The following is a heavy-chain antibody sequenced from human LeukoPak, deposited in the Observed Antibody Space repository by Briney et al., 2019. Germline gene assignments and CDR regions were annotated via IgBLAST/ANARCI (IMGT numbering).Heavy chain of an antibody. CDR2: IYYSGST. V-gene: IGHV4-39*07. CDR3: ARDWYYYDSSGGNWFDP. D-gene: IGHD3-22*01. CDR1: GGSISSSSYY. Sequence: PSETLSLTCTVSGGSISSSSYYWGWIRQPPGKGLEWIGSIYYSGSTYYNPSLKSRVTISVDTSKNQFSLKLSSVTAADTAVYYCARDWYYYDSSGGNWFDPWGQGTLVTVSS. J-gene: IGHJ5*02.